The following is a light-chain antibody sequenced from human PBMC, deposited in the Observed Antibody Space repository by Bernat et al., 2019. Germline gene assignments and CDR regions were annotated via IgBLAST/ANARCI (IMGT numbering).Light chain of an antibody. J-gene: IGKJ4*01. CDR1: ENVNNY. CDR3: QHGYGNPLT. V-gene: IGKV1-39*02. CDR2: KSS. Sequence: ITCRASENVNNYLTWYQQKPGKAPKLLIYKSSTFQSGVPSRFSGSGSGTDYNFTISSLQPEAVATYYCQHGYGNPLTLGGRNKVEIK.